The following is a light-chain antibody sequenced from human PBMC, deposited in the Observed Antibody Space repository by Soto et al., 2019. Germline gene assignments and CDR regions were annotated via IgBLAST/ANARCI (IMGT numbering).Light chain of an antibody. J-gene: IGLJ1*01. CDR2: DTN. V-gene: IGLV7-46*01. Sequence: QAVVTQEPSLTVSPGGTVTLTCASSTGAVTTGHWPHWFQQKPGQTPRTLIYDTNNRHSWTPARFSGSLLGGKAALTLSDAQPEDEADYYCLLIYENVGEVFGAGTKVT. CDR1: TGAVTTGHW. CDR3: LLIYENVGEV.